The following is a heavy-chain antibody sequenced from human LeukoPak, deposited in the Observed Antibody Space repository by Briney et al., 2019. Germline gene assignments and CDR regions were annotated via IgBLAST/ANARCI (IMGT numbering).Heavy chain of an antibody. Sequence: PSETLSLTCAVYGGSFSGYYWSWIRQPPGKGLEWIGEINHSGSTNYNPSLKSRVTISVDTSKNQFSLKLSSVTAADTAVYYCAREGGRYCTNGVRHFDYWGQGTLVTVSS. D-gene: IGHD2-8*01. V-gene: IGHV4-34*01. CDR2: INHSGST. J-gene: IGHJ4*02. CDR3: AREGGRYCTNGVRHFDY. CDR1: GGSFSGYY.